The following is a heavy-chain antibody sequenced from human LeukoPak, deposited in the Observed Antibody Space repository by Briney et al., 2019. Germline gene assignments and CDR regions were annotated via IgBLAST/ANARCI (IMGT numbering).Heavy chain of an antibody. Sequence: WASVKVSCTASGYTFTSYDINWVRQATGQGLEXXXXXNPNSGNTGYAXXXXGXXXMTRNTSISTAYMELSSLRSEDTAVYYCATPRWGFNRGAVLFDYWGQGTLVTVSS. V-gene: IGHV1-8*01. J-gene: IGHJ4*02. D-gene: IGHD4-23*01. CDR1: GYTFTSYD. CDR2: XNPNSGNT. CDR3: ATPRWGFNRGAVLFDY.